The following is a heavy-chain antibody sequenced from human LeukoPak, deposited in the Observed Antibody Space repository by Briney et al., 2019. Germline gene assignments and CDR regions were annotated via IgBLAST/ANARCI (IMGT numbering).Heavy chain of an antibody. CDR2: INPSGGST. J-gene: IGHJ4*02. V-gene: IGHV1-46*01. CDR1: GYTFTSYY. D-gene: IGHD3-22*01. Sequence: ASVKVSCKASGYTFTSYYMHWVRQAPGQGLEWMGIINPSGGSTSYAQKFQGRVTMTRDMSTSTVYMELSSLRSEDTAVYYCARDYVHYYDSSGYVDYWGQGTLVTVSS. CDR3: ARDYVHYYDSSGYVDY.